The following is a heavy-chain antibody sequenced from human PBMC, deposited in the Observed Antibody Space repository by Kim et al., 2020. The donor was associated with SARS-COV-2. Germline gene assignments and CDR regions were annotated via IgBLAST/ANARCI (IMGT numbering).Heavy chain of an antibody. D-gene: IGHD3-10*01. CDR3: ARGQYGSGSYYKIDY. Sequence: ASVKVSCKASGYTFTSYYLHWVRQAPGQGLEWMGVINPSGGSTTYAQRFQGRVTMTRDTSTSTVYMELNSLRSEDTAVYYCARGQYGSGSYYKIDYWGQGTLVTVSS. V-gene: IGHV1-46*01. J-gene: IGHJ4*02. CDR1: GYTFTSYY. CDR2: INPSGGST.